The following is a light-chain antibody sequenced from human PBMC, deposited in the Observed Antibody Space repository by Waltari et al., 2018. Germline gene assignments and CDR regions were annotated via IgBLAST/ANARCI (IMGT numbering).Light chain of an antibody. V-gene: IGKV3-20*01. Sequence: EIVLTQSPGTLSLSPGERATLSCRASESVTSNSLAWYQQKPGQSPRLLSYDASSRATGIPDRFSGSGSGTDFTLTISRLEPEDFAVYFCQQYGSSPLTFGGGTKVEIK. J-gene: IGKJ4*01. CDR2: DAS. CDR3: QQYGSSPLT. CDR1: ESVTSNS.